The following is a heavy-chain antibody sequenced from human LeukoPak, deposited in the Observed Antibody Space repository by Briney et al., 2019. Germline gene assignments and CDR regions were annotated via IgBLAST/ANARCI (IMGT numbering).Heavy chain of an antibody. CDR2: IHSSGST. J-gene: IGHJ4*02. V-gene: IGHV4-59*12. CDR1: GGSIISYY. CDR3: ARSSAGQFDY. D-gene: IGHD4/OR15-4a*01. Sequence: SETLSLTCTVSGGSIISYYWSWIRQPPGKGLEWIGYIHSSGSTSYSPSLNSRVTISRDTSKNQFSLKLSSVTAADTAVYYCARSSAGQFDYWGQGTLVTVSS.